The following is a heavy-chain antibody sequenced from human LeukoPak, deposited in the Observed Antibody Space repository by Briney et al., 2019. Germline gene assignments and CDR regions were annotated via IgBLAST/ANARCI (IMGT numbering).Heavy chain of an antibody. J-gene: IGHJ2*01. Sequence: SVKVSCKASGGTFIRYAICWVRQAPGQGLEWMGGIIPIFGTANYAQKFQGRVTITTDESTSTAYMELSSLRSEDTAVYYCASNVGYFDLWGRGTLVTVSS. CDR1: GGTFIRYA. V-gene: IGHV1-69*05. CDR2: IIPIFGTA. CDR3: ASNVGYFDL.